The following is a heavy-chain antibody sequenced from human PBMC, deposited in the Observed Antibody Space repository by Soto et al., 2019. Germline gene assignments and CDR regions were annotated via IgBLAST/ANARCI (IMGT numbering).Heavy chain of an antibody. CDR2: ISTDGSVT. Sequence: EVQLVESGGGLVQPGGSLRLSCAASGLTFSSYWMHWVRQAPGKGLVWVSRISTDGSVTTYADSVKGRFTISRDNAKNTLYLQMSSLRTEDTAVYSCARAPYSSGWWGFDYWGQGTRVTVSS. V-gene: IGHV3-74*01. CDR1: GLTFSSYW. J-gene: IGHJ4*02. CDR3: ARAPYSSGWWGFDY. D-gene: IGHD6-19*01.